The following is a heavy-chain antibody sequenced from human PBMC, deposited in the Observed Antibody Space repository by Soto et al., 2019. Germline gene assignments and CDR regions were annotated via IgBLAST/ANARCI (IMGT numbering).Heavy chain of an antibody. CDR3: ARDVSSMVRGVTYGMDV. Sequence: ASVKVSCKASGYTFTGYYMHWVRQAPGQGLEWLGWINPNSGGTNYAQKFQGWVTMTRDTSISTAYMELSRLRSDDTAVYYCARDVSSMVRGVTYGMDVWGQGTTVTVSS. J-gene: IGHJ6*02. V-gene: IGHV1-2*04. CDR2: INPNSGGT. CDR1: GYTFTGYY. D-gene: IGHD3-10*01.